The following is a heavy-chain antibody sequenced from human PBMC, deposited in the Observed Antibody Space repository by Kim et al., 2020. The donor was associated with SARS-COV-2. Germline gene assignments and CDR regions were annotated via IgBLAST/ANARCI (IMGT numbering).Heavy chain of an antibody. CDR3: ARGYLEYSSSPADFDY. V-gene: IGHV4-59*01. D-gene: IGHD6-6*01. J-gene: IGHJ4*02. CDR1: GGSISSYY. CDR2: IYYSGST. Sequence: SETLSLTCTVSGGSISSYYWSWIRQPPGKGLEWIGYIYYSGSTNYNPSLKSRVTISVDTSKNQFSLKLSSVTAADTAVYYCARGYLEYSSSPADFDYWGQGTLVTVSS.